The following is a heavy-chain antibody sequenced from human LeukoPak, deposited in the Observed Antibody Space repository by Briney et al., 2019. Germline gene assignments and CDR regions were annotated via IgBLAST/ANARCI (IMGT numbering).Heavy chain of an antibody. J-gene: IGHJ5*02. V-gene: IGHV4-39*07. CDR2: IYYSGST. Sequence: SETLSLTCTVSGGSISSSSYYWGWIRQPPGKGLEWIGSIYYSGSTYYNPSLKSRVTISVDTSKNQFSLKLSSVTAADTAVYYCASGTGYSYGYGWFDPWGQGTLVTVSS. CDR3: ASGTGYSYGYGWFDP. D-gene: IGHD5-18*01. CDR1: GGSISSSSYY.